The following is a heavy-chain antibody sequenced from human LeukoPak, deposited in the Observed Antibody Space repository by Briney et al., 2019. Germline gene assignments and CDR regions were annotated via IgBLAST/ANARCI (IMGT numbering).Heavy chain of an antibody. D-gene: IGHD1-26*01. CDR3: ARSGRGTYYYFDL. J-gene: IGHJ4*01. CDR2: ISAYNGNT. V-gene: IGHV1-18*01. Sequence: ASVKVSCKASGYTFTSYGISWVRQAPGQGLEWMGWISAYNGNTNYAQKLQGRVTMTTDTSTSTAYVELRSLRFDDTAVYFCARSGRGTYYYFDLWGQGTLVTVSS. CDR1: GYTFTSYG.